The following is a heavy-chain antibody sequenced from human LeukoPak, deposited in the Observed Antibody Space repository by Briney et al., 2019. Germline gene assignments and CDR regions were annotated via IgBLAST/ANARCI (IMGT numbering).Heavy chain of an antibody. D-gene: IGHD1-26*01. CDR2: IYHSGST. J-gene: IGHJ4*02. V-gene: IGHV4-38-2*02. CDR1: GYSISSGYY. CDR3: ARDPLRGSYLFDY. Sequence: SETLSLTCAVSGYSISSGYYWGWIRQPPGKGLEWIGSIYHSGSTYYNPSLKGRVTISVDTSKNQFSLKLSSVTAADTAVYYCARDPLRGSYLFDYWGQGTLVTVSS.